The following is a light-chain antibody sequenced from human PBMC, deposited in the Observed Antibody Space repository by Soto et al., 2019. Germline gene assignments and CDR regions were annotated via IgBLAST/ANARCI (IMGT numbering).Light chain of an antibody. CDR2: DAS. Sequence: EIVLTQSPATLSLSPGERATLSCRASQSVNIYLAWYQQKPGQAPRLLIYDASNRATGIPARFSGSRSGPDFTLTISSLQPEDFATYYCQQSYSSPPTFGQGTKVDIK. J-gene: IGKJ1*01. V-gene: IGKV3-11*01. CDR1: QSVNIY. CDR3: QQSYSSPPT.